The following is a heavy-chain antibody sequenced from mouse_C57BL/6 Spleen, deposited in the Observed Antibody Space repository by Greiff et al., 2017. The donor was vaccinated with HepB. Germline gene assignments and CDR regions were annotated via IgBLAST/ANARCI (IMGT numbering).Heavy chain of an antibody. J-gene: IGHJ4*01. D-gene: IGHD1-1*01. V-gene: IGHV3-6*01. CDR3: ARDRTVVARGDAMDY. CDR1: GYSITSGYY. CDR2: ISYDGSN. Sequence: VQLQESGPGLVKPSQSLSLTCSVTGYSITSGYYWNWIRQFPGNKLEWMGYISYDGSNNYNPSLKNRISITRDTSKNQFFLKLNSVTTEDTATYYCARDRTVVARGDAMDYWGQGTSVTVSS.